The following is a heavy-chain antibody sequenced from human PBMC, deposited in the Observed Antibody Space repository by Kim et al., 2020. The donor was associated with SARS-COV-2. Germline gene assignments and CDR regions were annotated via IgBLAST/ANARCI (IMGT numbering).Heavy chain of an antibody. CDR2: TYYRSKWYN. V-gene: IGHV6-1*01. J-gene: IGHJ4*02. CDR1: GDSVSSNSVA. D-gene: IGHD6-13*01. CDR3: AREDFPGIAAAGTFY. Sequence: SQTLSLTCAISGDSVSSNSVAWNWIRQAPSRGLEWLGRTYYRSKWYNDYAVSVKSRITINPDTSKNQFSLQLNSVTPEDTAVYYCAREDFPGIAAAGTFYWGQGTLVTVSS.